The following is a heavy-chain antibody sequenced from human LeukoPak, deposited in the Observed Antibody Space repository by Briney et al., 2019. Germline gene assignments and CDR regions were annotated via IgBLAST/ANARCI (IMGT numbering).Heavy chain of an antibody. CDR3: ARVMTTVTTFDY. J-gene: IGHJ4*02. Sequence: SETLSLTCTVSGGAISSYYWGWIRQPPGKGLEWIGSIYHSGSTYYNPSLKSRVTISVDTSKNQFSLKLSSVTAADTAVYYCARVMTTVTTFDYWGQGTLVTVSS. CDR2: IYHSGST. CDR1: GGAISSYY. V-gene: IGHV4-38-2*02. D-gene: IGHD4-17*01.